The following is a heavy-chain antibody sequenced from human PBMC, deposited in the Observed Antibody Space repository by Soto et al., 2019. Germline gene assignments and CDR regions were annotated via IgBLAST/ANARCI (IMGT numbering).Heavy chain of an antibody. CDR3: ARVGTGRIYYYYYMDV. D-gene: IGHD7-27*01. J-gene: IGHJ6*03. Sequence: SETLSLTCTVSGGSISSYYWSWIRQPPGKGLEWIGYIYYSGSTNYNPSLKSRVTISVDTSKNQFSLKLSSVTAADTAVYYCARVGTGRIYYYYYMDVWGKGTTVTVSS. CDR1: GGSISSYY. V-gene: IGHV4-59*01. CDR2: IYYSGST.